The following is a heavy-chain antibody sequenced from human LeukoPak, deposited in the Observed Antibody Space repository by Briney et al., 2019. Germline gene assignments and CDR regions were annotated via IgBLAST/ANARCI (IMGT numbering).Heavy chain of an antibody. CDR1: GGTFSSYA. CDR2: IIPIFGTA. V-gene: IGHV1-69*13. J-gene: IGHJ4*02. CDR3: AQQGEPDFDY. D-gene: IGHD1-14*01. Sequence: GASVNVSFTASGGTFSSYAISWVRQAPGQGLEWMGGIIPIFGTANYAQKFQGRVTITADESTSTAYMELSSLRSEDTAVYYCAQQGEPDFDYWGQGTLVTVSS.